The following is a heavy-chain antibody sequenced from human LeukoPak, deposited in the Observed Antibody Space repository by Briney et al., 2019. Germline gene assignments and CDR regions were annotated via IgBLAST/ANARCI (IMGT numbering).Heavy chain of an antibody. CDR3: ARDIVAGCDS. V-gene: IGHV6-1*01. CDR1: GDSVSANA. D-gene: IGHD3-22*01. CDR2: TYYKSTWYN. J-gene: IGHJ4*02. Sequence: SQTLSLTCDLSGDSVSANAWTWIRPSPLRGLEWLGRTYYKSTWYNEYALSLRGRITINPDTSKNQFSLHLTSVTPDDTAVYFCARDIVAGCDSWGQGTLVTVSS.